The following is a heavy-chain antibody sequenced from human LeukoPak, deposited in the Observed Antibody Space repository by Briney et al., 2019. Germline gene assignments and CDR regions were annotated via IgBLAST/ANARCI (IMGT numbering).Heavy chain of an antibody. CDR3: ARIPVWRGCSCYSFDY. Sequence: KPSETLSLTCAVYGGSFSGYYWSWIRQPPGKGLEWIGEINHSGSTNYNPSLKSRVTITLDTSKNQYSLKLMPVTAADTAVYYCARIPVWRGCSCYSFDYWGQGTLVTVSS. V-gene: IGHV4-34*01. CDR1: GGSFSGYY. D-gene: IGHD2-15*01. CDR2: INHSGST. J-gene: IGHJ4*02.